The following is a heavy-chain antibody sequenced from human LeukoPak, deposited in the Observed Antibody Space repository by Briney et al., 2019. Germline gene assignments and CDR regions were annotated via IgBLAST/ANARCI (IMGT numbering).Heavy chain of an antibody. Sequence: ASVKVSCKASGYTFTSYDINWVRQATGQGLEWMGWMNPNSGNTGYAQKFQGRVTITRNTSISTAYMELSSLRSEDTAVYYCAREGGGPSSGWSYYFDYWGQGTLVTVSS. CDR1: GYTFTSYD. CDR3: AREGGGPSSGWSYYFDY. J-gene: IGHJ4*02. CDR2: MNPNSGNT. V-gene: IGHV1-8*03. D-gene: IGHD6-19*01.